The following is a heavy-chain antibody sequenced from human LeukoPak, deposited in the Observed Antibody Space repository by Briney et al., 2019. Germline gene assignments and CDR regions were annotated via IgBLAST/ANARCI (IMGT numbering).Heavy chain of an antibody. CDR1: GFTFSSYA. CDR2: ISGSGGST. J-gene: IGHJ4*02. Sequence: PGGSLRLSCAASGFTFSSYAMSWVRPAPGKGLEWVSAISGSGGSTYYADSVKGRFTISRDNSKNTLYLQMNSLRAEDTAVYYCANDIVVVPAATDYWGQGTLVTVSS. CDR3: ANDIVVVPAATDY. V-gene: IGHV3-23*01. D-gene: IGHD2-2*01.